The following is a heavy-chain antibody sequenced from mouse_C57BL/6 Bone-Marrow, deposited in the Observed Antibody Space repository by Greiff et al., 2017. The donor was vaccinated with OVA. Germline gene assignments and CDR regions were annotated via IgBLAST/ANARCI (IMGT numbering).Heavy chain of an antibody. CDR1: GYTFTDYY. D-gene: IGHD2-4*01. CDR2: IYPGSGNT. J-gene: IGHJ2*01. V-gene: IGHV1-76*01. CDR3: ARRGEVYDYDNYFDY. Sequence: VQLQQSGAELVRPGASVKLSCKASGYTFTDYYINWVKQRPGQGLEWIARIYPGSGNTYYNEKFKGKATLTAEKSSSTAYMQLSSLTSEDSAVYFCARRGEVYDYDNYFDYWGQGTTLTVSS.